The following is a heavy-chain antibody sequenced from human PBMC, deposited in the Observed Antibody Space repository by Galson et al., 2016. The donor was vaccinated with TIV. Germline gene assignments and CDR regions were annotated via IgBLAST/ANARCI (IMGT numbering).Heavy chain of an antibody. D-gene: IGHD2/OR15-2a*01. CDR3: ATVAWFPGLSLDN. CDR1: GDSLSEIV. V-gene: IGHV1-24*01. J-gene: IGHJ4*02. CDR2: FDPEVSKT. Sequence: SVKVSCKVSGDSLSEIVIHWVRQAPGKGLEWMGGFDPEVSKTVYARKFQGRVTMTADTYRDTAYMELGSLRIEDTAVYYCATVAWFPGLSLDNWGQGTLVTVSS.